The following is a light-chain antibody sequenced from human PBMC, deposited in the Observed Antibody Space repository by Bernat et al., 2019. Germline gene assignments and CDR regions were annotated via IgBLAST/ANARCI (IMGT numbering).Light chain of an antibody. CDR3: QQHSNWPLT. CDR2: DAS. J-gene: IGKJ4*01. V-gene: IGKV3-11*01. Sequence: EIVLTQSPATLSLSPGERATLSCRASQSVTTYLAWYQQKPGQPPRLLIYDASNRATGIPARFSGSGSGTDFTLTISSLEPEDFAVYYCQQHSNWPLTFGGGTKVEIK. CDR1: QSVTTY.